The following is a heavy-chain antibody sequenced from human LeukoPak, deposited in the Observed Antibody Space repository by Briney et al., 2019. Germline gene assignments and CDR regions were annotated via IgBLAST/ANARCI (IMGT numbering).Heavy chain of an antibody. CDR3: ARGYRTGDMTIFAH. CDR2: ITPESGGT. CDR1: GYTFSGYY. V-gene: IGHV1-2*02. Sequence: ASVKVSCKASGYTFSGYYIQWVRQAPGQGLEWMGWITPESGGTDYAEKFQGRVTMTRDTSISTVYMELTRLKSDDTAVYYCARGYRTGDMTIFAHWGQGTLVTVSS. J-gene: IGHJ4*02. D-gene: IGHD3-3*01.